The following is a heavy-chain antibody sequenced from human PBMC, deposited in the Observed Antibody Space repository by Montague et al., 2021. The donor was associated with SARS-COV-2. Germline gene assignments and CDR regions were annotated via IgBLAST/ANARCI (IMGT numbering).Heavy chain of an antibody. CDR1: GDSITSKTHY. V-gene: IGHV4-61*02. D-gene: IGHD3-3*01. CDR2: LLTSGAT. J-gene: IGHJ6*03. CDR3: ARDSTHFDFWRGHYGDKYYMDI. Sequence: TLSLTCTVSGDSITSKTHYWDWVRQPAGKGLEWVGRLLTSGATXFXXXXKXRLTISRDTYKNAFYLKLSSVTAAATAVYYCARDSTHFDFWRGHYGDKYYMDIWGKGTTVTVS.